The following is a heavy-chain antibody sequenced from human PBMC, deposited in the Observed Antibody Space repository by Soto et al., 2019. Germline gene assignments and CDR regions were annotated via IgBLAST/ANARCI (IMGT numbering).Heavy chain of an antibody. D-gene: IGHD3-10*01. CDR3: ARGISGSGAFDY. J-gene: IGHJ4*02. CDR1: GLTVSSNY. V-gene: IGHV3-66*01. CDR2: IYSGGTT. Sequence: EVQLVDSGGGLVQPGGSLRLSCAASGLTVSSNYMTWVRQAPGKGLEWVAVIYSGGTTYYADSVKGRFTISRDNSKNKLYLQMNSLRVEDTAVYYCARGISGSGAFDYWGQGTLVTVSS.